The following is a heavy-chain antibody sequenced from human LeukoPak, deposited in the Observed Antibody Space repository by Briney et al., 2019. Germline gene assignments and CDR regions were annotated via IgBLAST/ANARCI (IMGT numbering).Heavy chain of an antibody. CDR1: GGPISSYY. CDR3: ARAAVIAARPDYFDY. D-gene: IGHD6-6*01. J-gene: IGHJ4*02. Sequence: PSETLSLTCTVSGGPISSYYWSWIRQPPGKGLEWIGYIYYSGSTNYNPSLKSRVTISVDTSKNQFSLKLSSVTAADAAVYYCARAAVIAARPDYFDYWGQGTLVTVSS. CDR2: IYYSGST. V-gene: IGHV4-59*01.